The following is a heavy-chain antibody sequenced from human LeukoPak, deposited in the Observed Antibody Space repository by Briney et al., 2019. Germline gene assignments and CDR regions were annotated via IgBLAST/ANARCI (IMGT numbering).Heavy chain of an antibody. V-gene: IGHV3-7*01. CDR3: ARVPYDSSGYSAVIDY. CDR2: IKQDGSEK. D-gene: IGHD3-22*01. CDR1: GFTFSSYW. Sequence: GGSLRLSCAASGFTFSSYWMSWVRQAPGKGLEWVANIKQDGSEKYYVDSVKGRFTISRDNAKTSLYLQMNSLRAEDTAVYYCARVPYDSSGYSAVIDYWGQGTLVTVSS. J-gene: IGHJ4*02.